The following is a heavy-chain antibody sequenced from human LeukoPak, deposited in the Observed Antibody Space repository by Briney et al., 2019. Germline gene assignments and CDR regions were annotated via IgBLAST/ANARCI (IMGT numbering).Heavy chain of an antibody. CDR3: ARDRVVDSRPDLYYFDL. D-gene: IGHD2-15*01. J-gene: IGHJ4*02. CDR2: IYYIGNT. V-gene: IGHV4-59*12. CDR1: GGSFSGYY. Sequence: KPSETLSLTCAVYGGSFSGYYWSWIRQPPGKGLEWIGFIYYIGNTNYNPSLKSRVSISIDMSQNQFSLKLTSVTAADTAVYYCARDRVVDSRPDLYYFDLWGQGTLVTVSS.